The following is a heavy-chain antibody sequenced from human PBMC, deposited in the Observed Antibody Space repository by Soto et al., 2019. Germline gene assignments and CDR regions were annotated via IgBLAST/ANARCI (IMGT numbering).Heavy chain of an antibody. J-gene: IGHJ4*02. Sequence: QVQLVESGGGVVQPGRSLRLSCAASGFTFSSYGMHWVRQAPGKGLEWVAVIWYDGSNKYYADSVKGRFTISRDNSKNTLYLQMNSLRAEATAVYYCARDYRRIMITFGGELDYWGQGTLVTVSS. CDR2: IWYDGSNK. V-gene: IGHV3-33*01. D-gene: IGHD3-16*01. CDR3: ARDYRRIMITFGGELDY. CDR1: GFTFSSYG.